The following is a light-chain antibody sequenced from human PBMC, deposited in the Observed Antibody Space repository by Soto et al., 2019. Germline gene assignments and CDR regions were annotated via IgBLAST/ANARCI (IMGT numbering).Light chain of an antibody. CDR3: CSYAGGPEV. V-gene: IGLV1-40*01. CDR2: GVS. CDR1: NSNIGVGFD. Sequence: QSVLTQPPSVSGAPGQTVTISCTGSNSNIGVGFDVHWYQQIPGTAPKLIIYGVSRWPSGVPNRFSGSKSGNRASLTISGLQAEDEGDYYCCSYAGGPEVFGTGTKVTVL. J-gene: IGLJ1*01.